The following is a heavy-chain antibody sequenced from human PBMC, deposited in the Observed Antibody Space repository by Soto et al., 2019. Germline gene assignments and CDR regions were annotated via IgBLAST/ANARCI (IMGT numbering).Heavy chain of an antibody. J-gene: IGHJ3*02. D-gene: IGHD3-22*01. Sequence: PGESLQISCKGSGYSFTSYWIGWVRQMPGKGLEWMGIIYPGDSDTRYSPSFQGQVTISADKSISTAYLQWSSLKASDTAMYYCATQYYYYSSAPAPEDVFDIWGQGSLVTVSS. V-gene: IGHV5-51*01. CDR3: ATQYYYYSSAPAPEDVFDI. CDR1: GYSFTSYW. CDR2: IYPGDSDT.